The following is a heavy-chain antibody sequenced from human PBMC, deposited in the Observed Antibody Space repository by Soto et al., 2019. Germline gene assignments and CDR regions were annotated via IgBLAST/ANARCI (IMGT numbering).Heavy chain of an antibody. CDR2: IYYSGST. CDR1: GVSISSYY. D-gene: IGHD3-16*01. Sequence: SETLSLTCTVSGVSISSYYWSWLRQPPGKGLEWIGYIYYSGSTNYNPSLKSRVTISVDTSKNQFSLKLSSVTAADTAVYYCARHTSFGGVINWFDPRGQGTLVTVS. J-gene: IGHJ5*02. CDR3: ARHTSFGGVINWFDP. V-gene: IGHV4-59*08.